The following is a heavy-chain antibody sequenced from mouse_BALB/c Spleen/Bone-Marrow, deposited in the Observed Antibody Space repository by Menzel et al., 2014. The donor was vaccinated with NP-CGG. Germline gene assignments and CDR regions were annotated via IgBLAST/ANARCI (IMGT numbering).Heavy chain of an antibody. CDR1: GYAFTNYL. J-gene: IGHJ2*01. V-gene: IGHV1-54*01. D-gene: IGHD3-2*01. CDR2: INPGSGGA. CDR3: AREWTARAVDY. Sequence: VQLQQSGAELVRPGTSAKVSCKASGYAFTNYLIEWVKQRPGQGLEWIGVINPGSGGANYNEKFKGKATLTADKSSSTAYMQLSSLTSDDSAVYFCAREWTARAVDYWGQGTTLTVSP.